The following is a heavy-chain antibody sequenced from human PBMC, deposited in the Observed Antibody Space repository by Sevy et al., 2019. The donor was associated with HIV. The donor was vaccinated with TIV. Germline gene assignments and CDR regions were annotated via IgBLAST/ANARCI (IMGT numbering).Heavy chain of an antibody. D-gene: IGHD6-13*01. CDR2: IKGKIYDGTI. J-gene: IGHJ4*02. V-gene: IGHV3-15*01. Sequence: GGSLRLSCAASGFTFSNAWMSWVRQAPGKGLEWVGRIKGKIYDGTIDYAAPVKSRFSISRDDSKYTLYLQMNSLKTGDTAVYYCTTASWSQEDYYNYWGQGTLVTVSS. CDR1: GFTFSNAW. CDR3: TTASWSQEDYYNY.